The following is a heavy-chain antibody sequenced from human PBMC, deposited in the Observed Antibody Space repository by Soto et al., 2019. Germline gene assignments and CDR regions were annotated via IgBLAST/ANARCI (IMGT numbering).Heavy chain of an antibody. CDR3: AKPSYITGWQITETPFDY. CDR2: ISDRGDTT. CDR1: EFTIRRSA. Sequence: GGSLRLSCTASEFTIRRSAMSWVRQAPGKGLEWVSAISDRGDTTHYADSVKGRFTIFRDTSKSTLYLQMNNLRAEDTAVYYCAKPSYITGWQITETPFDYWGQGTLVTVSS. V-gene: IGHV3-23*01. J-gene: IGHJ4*02. D-gene: IGHD6-19*01.